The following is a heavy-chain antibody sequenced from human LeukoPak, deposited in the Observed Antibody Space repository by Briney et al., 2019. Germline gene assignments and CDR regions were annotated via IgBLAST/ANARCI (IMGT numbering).Heavy chain of an antibody. J-gene: IGHJ4*02. CDR3: ARGVVVVITISD. V-gene: IGHV4-30-4*01. CDR2: IYYSGST. CDR1: GGSISSGDYY. Sequence: PSQTLSLTCTVSGGSISSGDYYWSWIRQPPGKGLEWIGYIYYSGSTYYNPSLKSRVTISVDTSKNQFSLKLSSVTAADTAVYYCARGVVVVITISDWGQGTLVTVSS. D-gene: IGHD3-22*01.